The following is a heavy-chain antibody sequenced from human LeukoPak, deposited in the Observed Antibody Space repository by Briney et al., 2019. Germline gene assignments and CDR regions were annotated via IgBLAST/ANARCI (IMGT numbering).Heavy chain of an antibody. CDR2: ISGSGGST. V-gene: IGHV3-23*01. CDR3: AKGIGSSWNYDY. D-gene: IGHD6-13*01. Sequence: PGGSLRLSCAASGFTFSSYAMSWVRQAPGKGLEWVSAISGSGGSTYYADSVKGRFTISRDNSKNTLCLQMNSLRAEDTAVYYCAKGIGSSWNYDYWGQGTLVTVSP. J-gene: IGHJ4*02. CDR1: GFTFSSYA.